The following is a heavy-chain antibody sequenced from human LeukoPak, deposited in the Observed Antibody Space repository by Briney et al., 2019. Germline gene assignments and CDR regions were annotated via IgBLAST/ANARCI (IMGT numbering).Heavy chain of an antibody. CDR1: GGSISSYY. J-gene: IGHJ4*02. CDR3: ARDSSCRGSCYTLDY. V-gene: IGHV4-59*01. D-gene: IGHD2-15*01. Sequence: PSETLSLTCTVSGGSISSYYWSWIRQPPGKGLEWIGYIYYSGSTNYNPSLKSRVTISVDTSKNQFSLKLSSVTAADTAVYYCARDSSCRGSCYTLDYWGQGTLVTVSS. CDR2: IYYSGST.